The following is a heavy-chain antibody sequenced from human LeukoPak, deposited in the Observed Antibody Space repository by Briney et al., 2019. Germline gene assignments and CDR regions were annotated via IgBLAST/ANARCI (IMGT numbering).Heavy chain of an antibody. V-gene: IGHV4-4*07. Sequence: SETLSLTCTVSGASISSYYWTWIRQPAGKGLEWIGRIYPSGSTNYNPSLKSRVTMSVDTSKNQFSLKLSSVTAADTAVYYCARPLSSGWYPFEYWGQGNLVTVSS. J-gene: IGHJ4*02. CDR2: IYPSGST. D-gene: IGHD6-19*01. CDR3: ARPLSSGWYPFEY. CDR1: GASISSYY.